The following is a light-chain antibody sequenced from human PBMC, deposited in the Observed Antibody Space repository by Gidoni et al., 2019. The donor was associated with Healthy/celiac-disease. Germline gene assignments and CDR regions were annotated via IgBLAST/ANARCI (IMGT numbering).Light chain of an antibody. Sequence: DIQMTQSPSSLYAAVVDRVTITCRPSKSISSYLNRYQQKPGKAPKLLIYAGSSLQGGVPSGFIGSGSATDFTLTISSLQPEDVAAFYCQQSYSTPGITFGQGTRLEIK. V-gene: IGKV1-39*01. CDR1: KSISSY. J-gene: IGKJ5*01. CDR3: QQSYSTPGIT. CDR2: AGS.